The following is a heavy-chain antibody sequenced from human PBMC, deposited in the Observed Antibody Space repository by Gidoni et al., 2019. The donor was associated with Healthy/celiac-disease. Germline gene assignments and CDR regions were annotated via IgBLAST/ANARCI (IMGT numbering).Heavy chain of an antibody. CDR1: GFTFSSYA. J-gene: IGHJ4*02. CDR2: ISGGGGSK. Sequence: EVQLLESGGGLVQPGGSLRLSCAASGFTFSSYAMSWVRQAQGKGLGWVSAISGGGGSKSYADSLKGRFTISRDNSKNTLYLQMNSLRAEDTAVYYCAKDLRGARHYFDYWGQGTLVTVSS. D-gene: IGHD6-6*01. CDR3: AKDLRGARHYFDY. V-gene: IGHV3-23*01.